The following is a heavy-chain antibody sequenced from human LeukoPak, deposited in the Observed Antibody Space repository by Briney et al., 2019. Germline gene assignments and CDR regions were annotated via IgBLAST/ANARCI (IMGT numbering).Heavy chain of an antibody. D-gene: IGHD3-9*01. J-gene: IGHJ4*02. CDR2: IDSDGTST. V-gene: IGHV3-74*01. Sequence: GGSLRLSCAPSGFTFSRYWMHWVRQAPGKGLVWVSRIDSDGTSTTYADSVKGRFTISRDNAKNTLSLQMNSLRAEDTAVYYCVREDYDILTGSGDYFDYWGQGTLVTVSS. CDR1: GFTFSRYW. CDR3: VREDYDILTGSGDYFDY.